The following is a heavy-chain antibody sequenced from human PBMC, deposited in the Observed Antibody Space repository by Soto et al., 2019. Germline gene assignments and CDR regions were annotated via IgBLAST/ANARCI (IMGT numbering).Heavy chain of an antibody. CDR2: ISSSGSPI. D-gene: IGHD2-21*01. V-gene: IGHV3-11*01. CDR1: GFSFSDYY. CDR3: ARVGHSRGPYYFDY. J-gene: IGHJ4*02. Sequence: GSLRLSCAASGFSFSDYYMSWIRQAPGKGLEWVSYISSSGSPIYYADSVKGRFTISRDNAKNSMYLQMNSLRAEDTAVYYCARVGHSRGPYYFDYWGQGTLVTVSS.